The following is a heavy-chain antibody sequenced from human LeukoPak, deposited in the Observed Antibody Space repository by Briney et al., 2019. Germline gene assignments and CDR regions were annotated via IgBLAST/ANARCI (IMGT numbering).Heavy chain of an antibody. Sequence: GGSLRLSCAASGFSSYGMHWVRQAPGKGLEWVAVIWYDESNKYYADSVKGRFTISRDNAKNSMYLQMNSLRAEDTAVYYCAREALTVTTFGPFDSWGQGTLVTVSS. CDR3: AREALTVTTFGPFDS. V-gene: IGHV3-33*01. CDR2: IWYDESNK. D-gene: IGHD4-17*01. CDR1: GFSSYG. J-gene: IGHJ4*02.